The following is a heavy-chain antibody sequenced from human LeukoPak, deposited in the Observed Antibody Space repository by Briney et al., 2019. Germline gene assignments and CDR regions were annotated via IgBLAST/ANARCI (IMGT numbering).Heavy chain of an antibody. CDR1: GGSISSYY. D-gene: IGHD5-18*01. CDR2: IYYSGST. V-gene: IGHV4-59*08. Sequence: PSETLSLTCTVSGGSISSYYWSWIRQPPGKGLEWIGYIYYSGSTNYNPSLKSRVTISVDTSKNQFSLKLSSVTAADTAVYYCARLPLHTAMVIDYYYYGMDVWGQGTTVTVSS. J-gene: IGHJ6*02. CDR3: ARLPLHTAMVIDYYYYGMDV.